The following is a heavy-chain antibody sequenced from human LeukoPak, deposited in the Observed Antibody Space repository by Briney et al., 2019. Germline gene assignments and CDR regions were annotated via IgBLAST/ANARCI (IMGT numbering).Heavy chain of an antibody. CDR1: GGSISSSSYY. CDR3: ARHVDLYCFDP. D-gene: IGHD5-12*01. Sequence: PSETLSLTCTVPGGSISSSSYYWGWIRQPPGKGLEWIGSIYYSGSTYYNPSLKRRVTISVDTSKNQFSLKLNPGTCAGPAVYFCARHVDLYCFDPWGQGTLVTVSS. CDR2: IYYSGST. J-gene: IGHJ5*02. V-gene: IGHV4-39*07.